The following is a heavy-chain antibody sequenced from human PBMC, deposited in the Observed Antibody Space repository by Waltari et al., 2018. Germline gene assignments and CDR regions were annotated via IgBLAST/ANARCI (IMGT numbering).Heavy chain of an antibody. Sequence: QVHLVESGGGVVQPGRSLRLSWAASGFTFSSYGMHWVRQAPGRGLEWVVFISYDENKKYYVDSVKGRFTISRDNSKNTLYLQMNSLRAEDTAVYYCAKVWGDYYGSGSGYGMDVWGQGITVIVS. CDR3: AKVWGDYYGSGSGYGMDV. J-gene: IGHJ6*02. CDR2: ISYDENKK. CDR1: GFTFSSYG. D-gene: IGHD3-10*01. V-gene: IGHV3-30*18.